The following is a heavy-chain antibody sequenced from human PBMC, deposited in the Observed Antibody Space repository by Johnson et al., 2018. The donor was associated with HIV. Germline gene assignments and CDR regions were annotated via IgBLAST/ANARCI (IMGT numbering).Heavy chain of an antibody. CDR2: INWNGGTT. D-gene: IGHD1-1*01. CDR1: GFTFDDYG. V-gene: IGHV3-20*04. Sequence: VQLVESEGGVVRPGGSLRLSCAASGFTFDDYGMSWVRQAPGKGLEWVSGINWNGGTTGYADSVKGRFTISRDNAKNSLYLQMNSLRGEDTALYYCARVQPVGGSYHDAFDIWGQGTMVTVSS. J-gene: IGHJ3*02. CDR3: ARVQPVGGSYHDAFDI.